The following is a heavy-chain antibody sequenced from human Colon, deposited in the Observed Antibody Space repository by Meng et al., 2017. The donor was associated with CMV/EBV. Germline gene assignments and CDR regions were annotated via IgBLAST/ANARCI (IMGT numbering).Heavy chain of an antibody. CDR3: ARSRDIVIVEAAQAVFDI. V-gene: IGHV4-59*01. D-gene: IGHD2-2*01. J-gene: IGHJ3*02. CDR2: IYYIGDT. Sequence: SETLSLTCTVSGGSISNYFWSWIRQSPGRGLEWIGYIYYIGDTTYNPSLKSRVIISIDTSKNQFSLKLTSVTAADTAVYYCARSRDIVIVEAAQAVFDIWGQGTMVTVSS. CDR1: GGSISNYF.